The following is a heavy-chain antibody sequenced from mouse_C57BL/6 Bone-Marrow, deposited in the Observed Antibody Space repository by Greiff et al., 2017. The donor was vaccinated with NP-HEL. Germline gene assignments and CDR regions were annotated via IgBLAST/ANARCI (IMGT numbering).Heavy chain of an antibody. J-gene: IGHJ3*01. Sequence: VQLQQSGAELVRPGASVKLSCTASGFNIKDDYMHWVKQRPEQGLEWIGWIDPENGDTEYASKFQGKATITADTSSNTAYLQLSSLTSEDTAVYYCTTWYGRRVAYWGQGTLVTVSA. CDR1: GFNIKDDY. CDR2: IDPENGDT. CDR3: TTWYGRRVAY. V-gene: IGHV14-4*01. D-gene: IGHD1-1*01.